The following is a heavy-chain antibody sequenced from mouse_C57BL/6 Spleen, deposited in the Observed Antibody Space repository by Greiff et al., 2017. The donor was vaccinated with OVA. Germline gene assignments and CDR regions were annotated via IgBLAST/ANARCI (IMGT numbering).Heavy chain of an antibody. CDR1: GYTFTDYN. V-gene: IGHV1-22*01. CDR2: INPNNGGT. CDR3: ARWETGNYAMDY. Sequence: VQLKESGPELVKPGASVKMSCKASGYTFTDYNMHWVKQSHGKSLEWIGYINPNNGGTSYNQKFKGKATLTVNKSSSTAYMELRSLTSEDSAVYYCARWETGNYAMDYWGQGTSVTVSS. D-gene: IGHD4-1*01. J-gene: IGHJ4*01.